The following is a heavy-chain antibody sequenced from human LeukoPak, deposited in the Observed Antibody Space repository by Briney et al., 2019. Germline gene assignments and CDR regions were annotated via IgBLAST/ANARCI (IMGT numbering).Heavy chain of an antibody. CDR2: ISVSGGTI. J-gene: IGHJ4*02. D-gene: IGHD1-26*01. Sequence: GGSLRLSCAASGFPFSAYEMNWVRQAPGKGLEWVSYISVSGGTIYYADSVKGRFTISRDNAKQSLYLQMNSLRAEDTAVYYCARSRESYWVPEFDYWGQGTLVTVSS. CDR3: ARSRESYWVPEFDY. V-gene: IGHV3-48*03. CDR1: GFPFSAYE.